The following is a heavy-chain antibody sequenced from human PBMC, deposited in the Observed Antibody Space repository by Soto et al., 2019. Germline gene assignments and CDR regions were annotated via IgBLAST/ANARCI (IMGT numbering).Heavy chain of an antibody. Sequence: LSLTCTVSDGSISNNIFYWGWIRQPPGKGLEWIGYIYYSGSTNYNPSLKSRVTISVDTSKNQFSLKLSSVTAADTAVYYCARKFSSSSPLDYGMVVWGQGISVTV. V-gene: IGHV4-61*05. J-gene: IGHJ6*02. CDR2: IYYSGST. D-gene: IGHD6-6*01. CDR3: ARKFSSSSPLDYGMVV. CDR1: DGSISNNIFY.